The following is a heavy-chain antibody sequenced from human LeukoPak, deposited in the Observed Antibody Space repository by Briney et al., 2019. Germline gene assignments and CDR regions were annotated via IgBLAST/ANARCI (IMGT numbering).Heavy chain of an antibody. V-gene: IGHV4-38-2*01. CDR3: ASYKTYYDSSGNPFDY. Sequence: SETLSLTCSVFGSSINSVYSWGWIRQPPGKGLEWIGSIYHNGNTYYNSSLKSRVTISVHTSENQFSLKLSSGTAADTAVYYCASYKTYYDSSGNPFDYWGQGTLVTVSS. D-gene: IGHD3-22*01. CDR1: GSSINSVYS. CDR2: IYHNGNT. J-gene: IGHJ4*02.